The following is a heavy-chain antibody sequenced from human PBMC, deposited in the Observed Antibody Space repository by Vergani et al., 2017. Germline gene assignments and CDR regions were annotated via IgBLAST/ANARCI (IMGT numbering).Heavy chain of an antibody. V-gene: IGHV3-23*01. J-gene: IGHJ4*02. Sequence: EVQLLESGGGLVQPGGSLRLSCAASGFTFSSYAMGWVRQAPGKGLEWVSAISGSGGSTYYADSVKGRFTISRDNSKNTLYLQMNSLRAEDTAVYYCAKAPYDSSGYYHYYVDYWGQGTLVTVSS. CDR3: AKAPYDSSGYYHYYVDY. D-gene: IGHD3-22*01. CDR1: GFTFSSYA. CDR2: ISGSGGST.